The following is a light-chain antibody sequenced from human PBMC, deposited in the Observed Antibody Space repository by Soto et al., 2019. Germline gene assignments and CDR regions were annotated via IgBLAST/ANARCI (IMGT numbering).Light chain of an antibody. V-gene: IGKV1-5*03. Sequence: DIQMTQSPSSLSASVGDRVTITCQASQDISNYLNWYQQKPGKAPKLLIYKASSLESGVPSRFSGSGSGTEFSLTISSLQPDDFATYYCQQYNGYPGTFGQGTKVDNK. J-gene: IGKJ1*01. CDR3: QQYNGYPGT. CDR1: QDISNY. CDR2: KAS.